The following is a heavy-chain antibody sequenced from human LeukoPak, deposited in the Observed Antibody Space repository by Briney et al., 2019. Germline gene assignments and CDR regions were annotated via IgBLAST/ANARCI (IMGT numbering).Heavy chain of an antibody. Sequence: GSLRLSCAASGFTFSSYAMSWIRQPPGKGLEWIGEINHSGSTNYNPSLKSRVTISVDTSKNQFSLKLSSVTAADTAVYYCARGRHYYDSSGRIDYWGQGTLVTVSS. D-gene: IGHD3-22*01. CDR1: GFTFSSYA. J-gene: IGHJ4*02. CDR3: ARGRHYYDSSGRIDY. V-gene: IGHV4-34*01. CDR2: INHSGST.